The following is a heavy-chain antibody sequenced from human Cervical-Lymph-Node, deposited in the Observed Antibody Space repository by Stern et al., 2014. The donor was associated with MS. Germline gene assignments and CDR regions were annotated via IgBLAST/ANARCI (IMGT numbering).Heavy chain of an antibody. V-gene: IGHV1-46*01. Sequence: HVQLVESGAEVKKPGASGKVSCQASGNTFTSYYMHGVRQAPGQGLEWMGIINLSGGSTSYAQKFQGRVTMTRDTSTTTVCMELSSLRSEDTAVYYCAREEAGHRLGMMDVWGLGTTVTVSS. CDR3: AREEAGHRLGMMDV. CDR1: GNTFTSYY. D-gene: IGHD6-19*01. J-gene: IGHJ6*02. CDR2: INLSGGST.